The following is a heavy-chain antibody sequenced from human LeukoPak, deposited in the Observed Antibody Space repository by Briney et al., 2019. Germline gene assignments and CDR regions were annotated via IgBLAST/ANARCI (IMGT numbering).Heavy chain of an antibody. D-gene: IGHD2-2*01. CDR2: INPNSGCT. CDR1: GYTFTGYY. J-gene: IGHJ3*02. V-gene: IGHV1-2*02. Sequence: GASVKVSCKASGYTFTGYYMHWVRQAPGQRLEWMGWINPNSGCTNYAQKFQGRVTMTRDTSISTAYMELSRLRSDDTAVYYCARGSIVVVPAATDAFDIWGQGTMVTVSS. CDR3: ARGSIVVVPAATDAFDI.